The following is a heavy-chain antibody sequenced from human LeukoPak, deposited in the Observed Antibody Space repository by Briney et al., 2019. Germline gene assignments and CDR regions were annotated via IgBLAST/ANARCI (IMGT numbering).Heavy chain of an antibody. Sequence: PGGSLSLSCAASGFTFSDYSMNWVRQAPGKGLEWVSSISSSSSYIYYADSVKGRFTISRDNARNSLYLLMNSLRAEDTAVYYCARGGRSTYFDWSPDYWGQGTLVTVSS. V-gene: IGHV3-21*01. CDR3: ARGGRSTYFDWSPDY. CDR1: GFTFSDYS. J-gene: IGHJ4*02. D-gene: IGHD3-9*01. CDR2: ISSSSSYI.